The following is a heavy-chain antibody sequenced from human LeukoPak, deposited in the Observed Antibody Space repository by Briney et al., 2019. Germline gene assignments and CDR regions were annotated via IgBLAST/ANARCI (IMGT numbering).Heavy chain of an antibody. V-gene: IGHV4-39*01. CDR3: ARRRLRFLEWLLLKTGR. CDR2: IYYSGST. J-gene: IGHJ4*02. Sequence: PSETLSLTCTVSGGSISSSSYYWGWIRQPPGKGLEWIGSIYYSGSTYYNPSPKSRVTISVDTSKNQFSLKLSSVTAADTAVYYCARRRLRFLEWLLLKTGRWGQGTLVTVSS. D-gene: IGHD3-3*01. CDR1: GGSISSSSYY.